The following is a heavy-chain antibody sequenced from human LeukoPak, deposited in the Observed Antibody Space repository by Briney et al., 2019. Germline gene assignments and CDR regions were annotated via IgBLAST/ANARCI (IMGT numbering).Heavy chain of an antibody. J-gene: IGHJ6*03. CDR2: IYYSGST. D-gene: IGHD4-23*01. Sequence: SETLSLTCTVSGGSISSYYWSWIRQPPGKGLEWIGYIYYSGSTNYNPSLKSRVTISVDTSKNQFSLKLSSVTAADTAVYYCARVQAGPGGNSFYYYYMDVWGKGTTVTVSS. CDR3: ARVQAGPGGNSFYYYYMDV. V-gene: IGHV4-59*01. CDR1: GGSISSYY.